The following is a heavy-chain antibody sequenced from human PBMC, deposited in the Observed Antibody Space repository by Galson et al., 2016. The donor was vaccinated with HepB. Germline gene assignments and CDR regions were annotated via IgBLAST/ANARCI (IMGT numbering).Heavy chain of an antibody. V-gene: IGHV3-7*01. D-gene: IGHD2/OR15-2a*01. CDR2: IKEDGTDK. CDR3: TSAFWGPQY. J-gene: IGHJ4*02. Sequence: SLRLSCAASGFTFSTSWMSWVRQAPGKGLEWAGCIKEDGTDKYYVDSVKGRFTISRDNAENSLYLQMNSLRAEDTAVYYCTSAFWGPQYWGQGALVAVSS. CDR1: GFTFSTSW.